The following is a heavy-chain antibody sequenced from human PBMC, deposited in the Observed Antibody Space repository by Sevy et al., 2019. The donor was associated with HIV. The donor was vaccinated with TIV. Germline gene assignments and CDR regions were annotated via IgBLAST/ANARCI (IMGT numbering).Heavy chain of an antibody. Sequence: ASVKVSCKASGYTFSDSGYYVHWVRQAPGQGLEWMGWINPKSGATNYAQKFQGRVTRTRDTSVSTANMELTRLTSDDTAVYDGARESYDFWTGPVDYDYGMDVWGQGTTVTVSS. CDR3: ARESYDFWTGPVDYDYGMDV. D-gene: IGHD3-3*01. CDR1: GYTFSDSGYY. J-gene: IGHJ6*02. V-gene: IGHV1-2*02. CDR2: INPKSGAT.